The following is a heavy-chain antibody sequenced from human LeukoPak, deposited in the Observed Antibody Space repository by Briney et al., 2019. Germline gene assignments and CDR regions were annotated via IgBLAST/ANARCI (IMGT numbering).Heavy chain of an antibody. Sequence: GGSLKLSCAASGFTFSDSAIHWVRQASGKGLEWVGRIRDKGYGHATAYAASVKGRFTLSRDDSRNTAYLQMNSLKTEDTALYYCTTPNEGNWFDPWGQGTMITVSS. V-gene: IGHV3-73*01. CDR1: GFTFSDSA. CDR3: TTPNEGNWFDP. J-gene: IGHJ5*02. D-gene: IGHD2-8*01. CDR2: IRDKGYGHAT.